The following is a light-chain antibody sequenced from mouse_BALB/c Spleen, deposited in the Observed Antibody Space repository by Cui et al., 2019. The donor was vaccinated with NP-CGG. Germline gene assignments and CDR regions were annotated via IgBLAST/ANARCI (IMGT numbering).Light chain of an antibody. CDR3: ALWYSNHWV. CDR2: GTN. CDR1: IGAFTTTNY. Sequence: QAVVTQEPALTTPPGETVTLTCRSSIGAFTTTNYANWVQEKPDHLFTGLIGGTNNRIPGVPARFSGSLIGDKAALTITGAQTEDEAIYFCALWYSNHWVFGGGTKLTVL. V-gene: IGLV1*01. J-gene: IGLJ1*01.